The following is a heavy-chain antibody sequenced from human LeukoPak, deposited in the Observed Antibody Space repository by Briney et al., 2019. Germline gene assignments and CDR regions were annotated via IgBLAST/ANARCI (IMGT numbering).Heavy chain of an antibody. D-gene: IGHD3-22*01. V-gene: IGHV4-61*08. CDR3: ACSKYDSSGFDFDY. CDR1: GGSISSGGYY. J-gene: IGHJ4*02. Sequence: PSETLSLTCTVSGGSISSGGYYWSWIRQPPGKGLEWIGYIYYSGSTNYNPSLKSRVTISVDTSKNQFSLKLSSVTAADTAVYYCACSKYDSSGFDFDYWGQGTLVTVSS. CDR2: IYYSGST.